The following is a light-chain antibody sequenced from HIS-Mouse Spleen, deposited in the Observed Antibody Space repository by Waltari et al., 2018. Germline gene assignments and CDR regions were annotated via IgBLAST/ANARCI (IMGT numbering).Light chain of an antibody. CDR1: QDISND. Sequence: DIQMTQSPSSLPASVGDRVTITCQASQDISNDLNWYQQKPGKAPKRLIYDASNLETGVPSRFSGSGSGTDFTFTISSLQPEDIATYYCQQYDNLALTFGGGTKVEIK. CDR3: QQYDNLALT. V-gene: IGKV1-33*01. CDR2: DAS. J-gene: IGKJ4*01.